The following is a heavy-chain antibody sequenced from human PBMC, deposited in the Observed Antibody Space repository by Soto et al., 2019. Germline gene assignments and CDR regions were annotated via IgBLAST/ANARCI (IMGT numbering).Heavy chain of an antibody. CDR2: LNPSDATT. J-gene: IGHJ3*02. Sequence: QEQLVQSGAEVKKPGASVKISCRASGYTFTAHYIHWVRQTPREGLEWMGILNPSDATTGHAQKFQGRVTMTMDTSTSTVYMELSSLTSEDTTIYYCARDQRYDGSGTRDVFDIWGQGTMVTVSS. CDR3: ARDQRYDGSGTRDVFDI. V-gene: IGHV1-46*01. CDR1: GYTFTAHY. D-gene: IGHD3-10*01.